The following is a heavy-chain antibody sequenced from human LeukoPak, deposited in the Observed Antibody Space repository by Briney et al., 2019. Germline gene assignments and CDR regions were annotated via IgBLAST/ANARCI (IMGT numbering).Heavy chain of an antibody. CDR3: ARVDSSSGGMDV. J-gene: IGHJ6*02. CDR1: GYTFTSYY. V-gene: IGHV1-46*01. D-gene: IGHD6-6*01. Sequence: ASVTVSCKASGYTFTSYYVHWVRQAPGQGLEWMGIINPSGGSTSYAQRFQGRVTMTRNTSTSTVYMELSSLRSEDTAVYYCARVDSSSGGMDVWGQGTTVTVSS. CDR2: INPSGGST.